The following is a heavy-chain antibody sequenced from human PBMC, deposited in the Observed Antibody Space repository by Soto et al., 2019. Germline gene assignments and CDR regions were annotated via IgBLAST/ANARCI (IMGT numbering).Heavy chain of an antibody. J-gene: IGHJ4*02. CDR1: GVTVSSDAYY. CDR3: ARYRFSGNKWSKFEY. D-gene: IGHD3-16*02. V-gene: IGHV4-31*03. Sequence: SEPLGLSRTVSGVTVSSDAYYWSWIRQHPGKGLEWIGNIYHTGSTYYSPSLKSRVVISLYTSKNQFSLTLTSVTAADTAVYYCARYRFSGNKWSKFEYWCQGTLVTVS. CDR2: IYHTGST.